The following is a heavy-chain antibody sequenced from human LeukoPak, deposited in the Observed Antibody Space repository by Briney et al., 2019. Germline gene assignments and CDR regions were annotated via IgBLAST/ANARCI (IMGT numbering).Heavy chain of an antibody. V-gene: IGHV1-24*01. CDR1: GYTLTELS. CDR3: ATDSVIAARRGFQH. Sequence: ASVKVSCKVSGYTLTELSMHWVRQAPGKGLEWMGGFDPEDGETIYAQKFQGRVTMTEDTSTDTAYMELSSLRSEDTAVYYRATDSVIAARRGFQHWGQGTLVTVSS. CDR2: FDPEDGET. D-gene: IGHD6-6*01. J-gene: IGHJ1*01.